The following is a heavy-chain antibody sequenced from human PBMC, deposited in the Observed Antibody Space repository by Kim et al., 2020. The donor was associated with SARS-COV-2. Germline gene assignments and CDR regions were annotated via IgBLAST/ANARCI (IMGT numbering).Heavy chain of an antibody. J-gene: IGHJ4*02. CDR1: GFTFSSYA. CDR2: ISYDGSNK. CDR3: ARPNINMITFGGVWAHFDY. D-gene: IGHD3-16*01. V-gene: IGHV3-30*04. Sequence: SLRLSCAASGFTFSSYAMHWVRQAPGKGLEWVAVISYDGSNKYYADSVKGRFTISRDNSKNTLYLQMNSLRAEDTAVYYCARPNINMITFGGVWAHFDYWGQGTLVTVSS.